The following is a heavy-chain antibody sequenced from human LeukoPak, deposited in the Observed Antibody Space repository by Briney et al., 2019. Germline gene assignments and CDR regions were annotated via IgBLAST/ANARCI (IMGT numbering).Heavy chain of an antibody. Sequence: GGSLRLSCAASGFTFTTYGMNWLRQAPGKGLEWVSYLSGRCNSIYYAESVKGRFTISRDNAKNSLYLQMNSLRAEDTAVFYCGRNRGYTYGPLDYWGQGTLVTVSS. CDR2: LSGRCNSI. J-gene: IGHJ4*02. CDR3: GRNRGYTYGPLDY. CDR1: GFTFTTYG. D-gene: IGHD5-18*01. V-gene: IGHV3-48*01.